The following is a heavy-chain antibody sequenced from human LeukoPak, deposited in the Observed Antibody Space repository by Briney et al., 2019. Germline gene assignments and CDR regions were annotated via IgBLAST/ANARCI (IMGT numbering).Heavy chain of an antibody. CDR1: GGSFSGYY. J-gene: IGHJ4*02. Sequence: SETLSLTCAVYGGSFSGYYWSWIRQPPGKGLEWIGEINHSGSTNYNPSLKSRVTISVDTSKNQFSLKLSSVTAADTAVYYCARGRGGWLRAHRTFDYWGQGTLVTVSS. V-gene: IGHV4-34*01. CDR2: INHSGST. CDR3: ARGRGGWLRAHRTFDY. D-gene: IGHD5-12*01.